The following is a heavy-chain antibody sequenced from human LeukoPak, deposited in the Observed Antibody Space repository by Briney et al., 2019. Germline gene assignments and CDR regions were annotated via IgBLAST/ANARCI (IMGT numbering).Heavy chain of an antibody. CDR3: ANTHDYGDY. Sequence: GGSLRLSCAASGFTFNSFAMSWVRQAPGKGLEWVSGIDESGAGTFYADSVKGRFTISRDNSKNTLLLQMNSLRVEDTAVYYCANTHDYGDYWGQGTLVTVSS. CDR2: IDESGAGT. V-gene: IGHV3-23*01. J-gene: IGHJ4*02. CDR1: GFTFNSFA.